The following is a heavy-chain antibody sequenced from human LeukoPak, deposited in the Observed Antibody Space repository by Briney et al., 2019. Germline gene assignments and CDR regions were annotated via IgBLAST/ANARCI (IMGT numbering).Heavy chain of an antibody. CDR2: INSASNSI. V-gene: IGHV3-21*01. CDR1: GFPFSSYT. J-gene: IGHJ4*02. CDR3: ARGSYGDYEF. D-gene: IGHD4-17*01. Sequence: GGSLRLSCAASGFPFSSYTMNWVRQGPGKGLEWVSFINSASNSIYYADSVKGRFTISRDNAKSSLYLQVNSLRAEDTAVYFCARGSYGDYEFWGQGTLVTVSS.